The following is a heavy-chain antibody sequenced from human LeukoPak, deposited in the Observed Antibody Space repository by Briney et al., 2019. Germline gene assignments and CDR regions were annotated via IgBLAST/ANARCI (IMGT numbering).Heavy chain of an antibody. Sequence: ASVKVSCKASGYTFTSYYMHWVRQAPGQGPEWMGIINPSGGSTSYAQKFQGRVTMTRDTSTSTVYMELSSLRSEDTAVYYCARGVNGGLLPAASSRWGQGTLVTVSS. V-gene: IGHV1-46*01. CDR3: ARGVNGGLLPAASSR. J-gene: IGHJ4*02. CDR1: GYTFTSYY. D-gene: IGHD2-2*01. CDR2: INPSGGST.